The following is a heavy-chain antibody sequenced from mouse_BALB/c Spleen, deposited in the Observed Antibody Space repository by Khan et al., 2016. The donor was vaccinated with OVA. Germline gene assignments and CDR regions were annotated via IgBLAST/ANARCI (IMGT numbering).Heavy chain of an antibody. V-gene: IGHV1S137*01. J-gene: IGHJ3*01. CDR3: TRGGEGGRFAY. D-gene: IGHD1-1*02. CDR2: ISTYYGDV. CDR1: GYTFTDFT. Sequence: QVQLKESGAELVRPGVSVKISCKGSGYTFTDFTIHWVKQSHALSLEWIGVISTYYGDVTYNQKFKGKATMTVDKSSSTTYMELDRLTSEDSAICYCTRGGEGGRFAYWGQGTLVTVSA.